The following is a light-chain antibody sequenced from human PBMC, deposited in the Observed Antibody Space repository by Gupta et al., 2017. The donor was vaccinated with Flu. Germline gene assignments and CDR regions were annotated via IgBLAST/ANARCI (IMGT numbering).Light chain of an antibody. Sequence: SYELPQPPSVSVSPGPTATITCSGNTLSNQYTYWYQQKPGQAPVLVIFKDTERPSGIPERFSGSNSGTTVTLTISGVQAEDEAAYYCQSADNSGTYVVFGGGTKLTV. CDR1: TLSNQY. V-gene: IGLV3-25*03. J-gene: IGLJ3*02. CDR2: KDT. CDR3: QSADNSGTYVV.